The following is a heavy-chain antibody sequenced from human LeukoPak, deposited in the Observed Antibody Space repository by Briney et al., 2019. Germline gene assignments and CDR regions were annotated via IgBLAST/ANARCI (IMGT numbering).Heavy chain of an antibody. J-gene: IGHJ4*02. CDR2: IYYSGT. CDR1: GGSISSYY. CDR3: ARSSSGYIHDY. V-gene: IGHV4-59*01. D-gene: IGHD3-22*01. Sequence: SETLSLTCTVSGGSISSYYWSWIRQPPGKGLEWIGYIYYSGTNYNPSLKSRVTISVDTSKNQFSLKLSSVTVADTAVYYCARSSSGYIHDYWGQGTLVTVSS.